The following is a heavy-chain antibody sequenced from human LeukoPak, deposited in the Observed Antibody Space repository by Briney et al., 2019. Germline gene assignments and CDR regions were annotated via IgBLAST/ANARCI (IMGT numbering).Heavy chain of an antibody. CDR3: ARGWRYSSSIDY. J-gene: IGHJ4*02. Sequence: TGGSLRLSCAASGFTFSSYAMHWVRQAPGKGLEWVAVISYDGSNKYYADSVKGRFTISRDNPKNTLYLQMNSLRAEDTAVYYCARGWRYSSSIDYWGQGTLVTVSS. CDR1: GFTFSSYA. CDR2: ISYDGSNK. V-gene: IGHV3-30*04. D-gene: IGHD6-6*01.